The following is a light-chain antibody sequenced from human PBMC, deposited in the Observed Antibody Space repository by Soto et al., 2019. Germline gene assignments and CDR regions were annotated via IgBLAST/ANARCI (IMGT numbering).Light chain of an antibody. V-gene: IGLV2-23*01. CDR2: EGT. CDR1: SSDVGPYKL. CDR3: CSYAASDLV. Sequence: QSALTQPASVSGSPGQSITISCTRASSDVGPYKLVAWYQQHPDKAPKLMIYEGTKRPSGVSNRFSGSQSDNTASLTISGLQAEDEADYYCCSYAASDLVFGGGTKLTVL. J-gene: IGLJ2*01.